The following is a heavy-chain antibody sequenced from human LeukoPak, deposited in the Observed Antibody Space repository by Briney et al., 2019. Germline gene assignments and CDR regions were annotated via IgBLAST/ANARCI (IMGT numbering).Heavy chain of an antibody. CDR1: GYTFSSYG. CDR2: IWYDGSNK. J-gene: IGHJ5*02. Sequence: GGSLRLSCAVSGYTFSSYGMHWVRQAPGKGLEWVAVIWYDGSNKYYADSVKGRFTISRDNSKNTLYLQMNSLRAEDTAVYYCARDCSWGQHGNNWFDPWGQGTLVTVSS. CDR3: ARDCSWGQHGNNWFDP. V-gene: IGHV3-33*01. D-gene: IGHD6-13*01.